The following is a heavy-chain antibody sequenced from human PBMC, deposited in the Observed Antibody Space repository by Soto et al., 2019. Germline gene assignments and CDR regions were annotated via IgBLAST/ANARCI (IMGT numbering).Heavy chain of an antibody. V-gene: IGHV3-73*01. CDR3: TTSYRSSTSCPA. CDR2: IRSKANSYAT. CDR1: GFTFSGSA. D-gene: IGHD2-2*01. Sequence: GGSLRLSCAASGFTFSGSAMHGVRQASGKGLEWVGRIRSKANSYATAYAASVKGRFTISRDDSKNTAYLQMNSLKTEDTAVYYCTTSYRSSTSCPAWGQGTMVTVSS. J-gene: IGHJ5*01.